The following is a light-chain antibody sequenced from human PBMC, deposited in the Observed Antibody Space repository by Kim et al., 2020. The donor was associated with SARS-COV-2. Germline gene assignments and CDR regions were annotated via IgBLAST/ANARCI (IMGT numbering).Light chain of an antibody. CDR3: QQYGSSPYT. CDR1: QTVSRNY. V-gene: IGKV3-20*01. Sequence: EIVLTQNPGTLSLSPGERATLYCRASQTVSRNYLAWYQQRPGQAPRLLISGASNRANGIPDKFSGSGSGTDFTLTISRLEPEDFAVYYCQQYGSSPYTFGQGTKLEI. CDR2: GAS. J-gene: IGKJ2*01.